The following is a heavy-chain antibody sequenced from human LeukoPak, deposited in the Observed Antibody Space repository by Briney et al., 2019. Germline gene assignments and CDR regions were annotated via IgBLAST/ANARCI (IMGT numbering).Heavy chain of an antibody. CDR3: ARRGFGELLDYYFDY. D-gene: IGHD3-10*01. CDR1: GYTFIGNY. V-gene: IGHV1-2*02. CDR2: INPNSGGT. J-gene: IGHJ4*02. Sequence: ASVKVSCKASGYTFIGNYMHWVRQAPGQGLEWMGWINPNSGGTNYAQKFQGRVTMTGDTSISTAYMELSRLRSDDTAVYYCARRGFGELLDYYFDYWGQGTLATVSS.